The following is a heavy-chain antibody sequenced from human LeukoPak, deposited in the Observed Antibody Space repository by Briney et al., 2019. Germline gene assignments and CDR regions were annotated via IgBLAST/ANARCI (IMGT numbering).Heavy chain of an antibody. D-gene: IGHD3-10*01. CDR3: AKDYYGSGATPEA. V-gene: IGHV3-30*02. Sequence: GGSLRLSCAASGFTFSSFGMHWVRQAPGKGLEWVAVIWYDGNNKYYADSVKGRFTISRDNSKNTLYLQMNSLRAEDTAVYYCAKDYYGSGATPEAWGQGTLVTVSS. J-gene: IGHJ5*02. CDR1: GFTFSSFG. CDR2: IWYDGNNK.